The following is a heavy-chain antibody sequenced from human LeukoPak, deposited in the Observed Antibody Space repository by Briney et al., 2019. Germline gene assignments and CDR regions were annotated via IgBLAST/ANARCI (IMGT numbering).Heavy chain of an antibody. V-gene: IGHV3-48*01. J-gene: IGHJ4*02. CDR3: ARDSGDFFDY. D-gene: IGHD3-10*01. CDR2: ISSSSSTI. Sequence: PGGSLRLSCAASGFTFSSYGMHWVRQAPGKGLEWVSYISSSSSTIYYADSVKGRFTISRDNAKNSLYLQMNSLRAEDTPVYYCARDSGDFFDYGGQGTLVTVSS. CDR1: GFTFSSYG.